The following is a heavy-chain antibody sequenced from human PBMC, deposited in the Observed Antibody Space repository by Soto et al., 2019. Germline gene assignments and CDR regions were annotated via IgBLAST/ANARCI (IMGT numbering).Heavy chain of an antibody. CDR2: ISAYSGNT. J-gene: IGHJ4*02. CDR3: ARDFYQSSGYCDY. D-gene: IGHD3-22*01. V-gene: IGHV1-18*01. Sequence: QVQLVQSGAEVKKPGASVKVSCKAYGYTFSSYGLSWVRQAPGQGLEWMGWISAYSGNTVYTQRFKGRLTMATDTSTGTAYMELRGLRSDDTAVYYCARDFYQSSGYCDYWGQGTLVTVSS. CDR1: GYTFSSYG.